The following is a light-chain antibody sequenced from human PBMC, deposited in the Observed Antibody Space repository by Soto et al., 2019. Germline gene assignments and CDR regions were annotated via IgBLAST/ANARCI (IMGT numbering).Light chain of an antibody. CDR2: GTS. J-gene: IGKJ1*01. CDR3: QHYNNWPRT. V-gene: IGKV3-15*01. CDR1: QSVSSN. Sequence: EIVMTQSPATLFVSPGERANLSCRASQSVSSNLAWYQQKPGQAPRLLLYGTSTRATGIPARFSGSGSGTEFTLTISSLQSEDFAVYYCQHYNNWPRTFGQGTKVEIK.